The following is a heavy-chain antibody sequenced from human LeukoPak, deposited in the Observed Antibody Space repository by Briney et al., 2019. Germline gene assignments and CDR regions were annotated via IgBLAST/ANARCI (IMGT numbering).Heavy chain of an antibody. CDR2: INHSGST. Sequence: IPSETLSLTCAVYGGSFSGYYWSWIRQPPGKGLEWIGEINHSGSTNYNPSLKSRVTISVDTSKNQFYLKLSSVTAADTAVYYCARSTHQRSEIFDDWGQGTLVTVSS. J-gene: IGHJ4*02. D-gene: IGHD6-25*01. CDR1: GGSFSGYY. V-gene: IGHV4-34*01. CDR3: ARSTHQRSEIFDD.